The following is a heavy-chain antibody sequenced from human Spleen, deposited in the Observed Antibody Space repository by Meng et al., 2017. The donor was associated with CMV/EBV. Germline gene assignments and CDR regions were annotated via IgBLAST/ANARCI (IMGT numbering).Heavy chain of an antibody. V-gene: IGHV3-23*01. J-gene: IGHJ4*02. CDR3: ARDAVVGPTSRSGIGYFDQ. Sequence: GGSLRLSCAASGFAFNNYAMSWVRQAPGQGLEWVSTISASGGGTKYAVSVKGRFTISRDNSKDTLYLEMNSLRTEDTAVYYCARDAVVGPTSRSGIGYFDQWGQRTLVTVSS. CDR2: ISASGGGT. CDR1: GFAFNNYA. D-gene: IGHD1-26*01.